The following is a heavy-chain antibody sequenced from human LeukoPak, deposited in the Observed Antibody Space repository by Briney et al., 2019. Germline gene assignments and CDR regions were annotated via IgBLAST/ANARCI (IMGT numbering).Heavy chain of an antibody. CDR2: IRSKAFGGAT. V-gene: IGHV3-49*04. CDR3: TRDGGTLDY. Sequence: GGSLRLSCTGSGYTYGDYAMSWVRQSPGKGLEWVSLIRSKAFGGATEYAASVKGRFTISRDDSKSIAYLQMNSLKTEDTAMYYCTRDGGTLDYWGQGTLVTVSS. D-gene: IGHD3-16*01. CDR1: GYTYGDYA. J-gene: IGHJ4*02.